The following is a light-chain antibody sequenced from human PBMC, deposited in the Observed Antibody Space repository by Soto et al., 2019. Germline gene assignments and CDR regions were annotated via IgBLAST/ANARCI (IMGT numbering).Light chain of an antibody. Sequence: QSVLTQPPSVSGAPGQRVTISCTGSSSNIGAHYDVHWYQQLPGTAPKLLIFGSSNRPSGVPDRFSGSKSGTSASLVITGLQAEDEADYYCQSYDSGLSGSGIFGGGTKLTVL. CDR3: QSYDSGLSGSGI. CDR1: SSNIGAHYD. CDR2: GSS. V-gene: IGLV1-40*01. J-gene: IGLJ2*01.